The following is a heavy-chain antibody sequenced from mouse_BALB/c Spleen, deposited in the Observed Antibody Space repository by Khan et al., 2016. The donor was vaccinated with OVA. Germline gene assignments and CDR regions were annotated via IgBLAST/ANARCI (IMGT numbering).Heavy chain of an antibody. CDR2: IWAGGST. CDR1: GFSLTSYG. CDR3: ARAFYYGDWFAY. J-gene: IGHJ3*01. Sequence: QVQLKEPGPGLVAPSQTLSITCTVSGFSLTSYGVHWVRQPPGKGLEWLGVIWAGGSTNHNSTLMSRLSISKDNSKSQVFLKMNSLQTDDTAMYYCARAFYYGDWFAYWGQGTLVTVSA. D-gene: IGHD1-1*01. V-gene: IGHV2-9*02.